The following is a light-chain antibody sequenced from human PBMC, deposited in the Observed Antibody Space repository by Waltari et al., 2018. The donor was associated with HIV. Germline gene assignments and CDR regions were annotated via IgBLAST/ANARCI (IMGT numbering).Light chain of an antibody. J-gene: IGLJ3*02. CDR1: SRAVGSYNL. CDR2: EVS. CDR3: CSYAGSSTWV. Sequence: QSALPQPASVSGPPGQPITISCTGTSRAVGSYNLVSWYQQHPGKAPKLMIYEVSKRPSGVSNRFSGSKSGNTASLTISGLQAEDEADYYCCSYAGSSTWVFGGGTKLTVL. V-gene: IGLV2-23*02.